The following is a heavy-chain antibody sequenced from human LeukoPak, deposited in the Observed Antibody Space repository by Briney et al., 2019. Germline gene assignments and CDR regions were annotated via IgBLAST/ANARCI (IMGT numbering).Heavy chain of an antibody. CDR3: ARMGGAPQG. V-gene: IGHV3-48*03. CDR2: IGASGSPI. CDR1: GFAFSSFE. D-gene: IGHD2-21*01. Sequence: PGGSLSLSCAASGFAFSSFEMTWVRQPPGKGLEWIANIGASGSPIFYADSVKGRFTVSRDNAESSLYLHMNSLRVEDTAVYYCARMGGAPQGWGLGALVAVSS. J-gene: IGHJ4*02.